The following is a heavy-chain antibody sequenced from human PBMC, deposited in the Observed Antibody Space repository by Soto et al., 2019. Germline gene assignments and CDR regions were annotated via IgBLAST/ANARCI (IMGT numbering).Heavy chain of an antibody. D-gene: IGHD3-22*01. CDR3: AGRRPYYFDSSSYVEDY. CDR1: GESISSADFY. Sequence: QVQLQESGPGLVKPSQTLSLTCTVSGESISSADFYCSWLRQHPGKGLEWIGYMRHSGSTFSNPSLMRRPPISVGTSANQFSLRLTSVTAADTAVYYCAGRRPYYFDSSSYVEDYWGQGTLGTVSS. CDR2: MRHSGST. V-gene: IGHV4-31*03. J-gene: IGHJ4*02.